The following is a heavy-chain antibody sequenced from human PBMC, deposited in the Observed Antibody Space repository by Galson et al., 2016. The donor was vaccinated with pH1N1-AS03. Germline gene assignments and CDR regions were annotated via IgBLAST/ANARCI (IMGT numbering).Heavy chain of an antibody. CDR1: GDSISNGGYS. J-gene: IGHJ6*02. D-gene: IGHD5/OR15-5a*01. CDR3: ARGPPGASVAYYSGMDV. V-gene: IGHV4-30-2*01. CDR2: IFHSGTT. Sequence: TLSLTCAVSGDSISNGGYSWSWIRQPPGKGLEWIGYIFHSGTTFYTPSLKSRVTMSVDRPSNQFSLRLISVTAADTAVYYCARGPPGASVAYYSGMDVGGPGTMVIVSS.